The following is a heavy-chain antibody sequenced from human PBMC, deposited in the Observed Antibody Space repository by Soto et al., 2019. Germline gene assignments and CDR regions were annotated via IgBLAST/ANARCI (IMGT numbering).Heavy chain of an antibody. CDR2: INPNSGGT. CDR3: ARAVTCSGGSCSQYYFDY. V-gene: IGHV1-2*04. J-gene: IGHJ4*02. CDR1: GYTFTGYY. Sequence: QVQLVQSGAEVKKPGASVKVSCKASGYTFTGYYMHWVRQAPGQGLEWMGWINPNSGGTNYAQKFQGWVTMTRDTSISTAYMELSRLRSDDMAVYYCARAVTCSGGSCSQYYFDYWGQGTLVTVSS. D-gene: IGHD2-15*01.